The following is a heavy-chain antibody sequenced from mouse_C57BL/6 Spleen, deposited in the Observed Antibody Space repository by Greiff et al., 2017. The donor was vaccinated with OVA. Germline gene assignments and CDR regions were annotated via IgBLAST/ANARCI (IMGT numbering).Heavy chain of an antibody. Sequence: VQLQQSGAELMKPGASVKLSCKATGYTFTGYWIEWVKQRPGHGLEWIGEILPGSGSTNYNEKFKGKATLTADTSSNTAYMQLSSLTTEYSAINYCASGNYGNSFDVWGQGTTLTVSS. V-gene: IGHV1-9*01. J-gene: IGHJ2*01. D-gene: IGHD2-1*01. CDR3: ASGNYGNSFDV. CDR2: ILPGSGST. CDR1: GYTFTGYW.